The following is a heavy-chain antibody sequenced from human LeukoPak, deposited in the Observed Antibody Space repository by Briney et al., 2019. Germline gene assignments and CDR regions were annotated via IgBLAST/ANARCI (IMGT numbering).Heavy chain of an antibody. D-gene: IGHD1-14*01. CDR3: ARDRQLLQWMGTGAGY. CDR1: GFTFTSSA. CDR2: IVVGSGNT. V-gene: IGHV1-58*02. J-gene: IGHJ4*02. Sequence: GTSVKVSCKASGFTFTSSAMQWVRQARGQRLEWIGWIVVGSGNTNYAQKFQERVTITRDMSTSTAYMELSRLTSDDTAVYYCARDRQLLQWMGTGAGYWGPGTLVTVSS.